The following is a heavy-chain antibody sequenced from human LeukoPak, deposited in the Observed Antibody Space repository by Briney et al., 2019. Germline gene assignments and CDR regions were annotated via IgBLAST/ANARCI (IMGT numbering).Heavy chain of an antibody. CDR3: ARVEGGNYFDY. CDR1: GGSISSSSYY. J-gene: IGHJ4*02. Sequence: SETLSLTCTVSGGSISSSSYYWGWIRQPPGKGLEWIGSIYYSGSTYYNPSLKSRVTISVDTSKNQFSLKLSSVIAADTAVYFCARVEGGNYFDYWGQGTLVTVSS. V-gene: IGHV4-39*07. D-gene: IGHD3-16*01. CDR2: IYYSGST.